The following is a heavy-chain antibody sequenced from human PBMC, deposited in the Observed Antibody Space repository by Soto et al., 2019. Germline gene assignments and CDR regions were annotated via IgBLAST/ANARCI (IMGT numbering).Heavy chain of an antibody. CDR1: GGTFSSYA. CDR3: AGLLVAHCGGDCYSFAY. Sequence: QVQLVQSGAEVKKPGSSVKVSCKASGGTFSSYAISWVRQAPGQGLEWMGGIIPIFGTANYAQKFQGRVTIPADESTSTAYMELGGLRSEDTAVYYCAGLLVAHCGGDCYSFAYWGQGTLVPVPS. V-gene: IGHV1-69*01. J-gene: IGHJ4*02. CDR2: IIPIFGTA. D-gene: IGHD2-21*02.